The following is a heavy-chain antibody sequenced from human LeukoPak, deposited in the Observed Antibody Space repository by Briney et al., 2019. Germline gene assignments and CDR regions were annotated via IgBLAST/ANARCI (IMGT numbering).Heavy chain of an antibody. V-gene: IGHV3-23*01. CDR1: GFAFSSYA. CDR3: AKDGTLYSSGRFDY. CDR2: ISGSGGST. D-gene: IGHD6-19*01. Sequence: GGSLRLSCAASGFAFSSYAMSWVRQAPGKGLEWVSAISGSGGSTYYADSVKGRFTISRDNSKNTLYLQMNSLRAEDTAVYYCAKDGTLYSSGRFDYWGQGTLVTVSS. J-gene: IGHJ4*02.